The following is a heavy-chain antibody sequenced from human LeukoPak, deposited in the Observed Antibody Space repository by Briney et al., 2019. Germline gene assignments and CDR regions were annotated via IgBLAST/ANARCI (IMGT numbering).Heavy chain of an antibody. V-gene: IGHV3-23*01. CDR3: AKGGSYGDYVRVYDASDI. CDR2: ISGSGAST. J-gene: IGHJ3*02. Sequence: GGSLRLSCAASGFTFGSYAMTWVRQGPGKGLEWVSTISGSGASTNYADSVKGRFTISRDNSKNTVHLQMNNLRAEDTAVYYCAKGGSYGDYVRVYDASDIWGQGTMVTVSS. CDR1: GFTFGSYA. D-gene: IGHD4-17*01.